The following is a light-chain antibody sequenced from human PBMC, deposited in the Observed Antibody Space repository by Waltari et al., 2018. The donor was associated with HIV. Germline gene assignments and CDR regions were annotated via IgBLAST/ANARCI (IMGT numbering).Light chain of an antibody. CDR2: DVS. V-gene: IGLV2-11*01. CDR3: CSYAGSSYV. CDR1: SSDVGGYNY. Sequence: QSALTQPRSVSGSPGQSVTISCTGTSSDVGGYNYVSWYQQHPGKVPKLMIYDVSKRPSGFPDRFSGSKSGNTASLTISGRQAEDEADYYCCSYAGSSYVFGTGTKVTVL. J-gene: IGLJ1*01.